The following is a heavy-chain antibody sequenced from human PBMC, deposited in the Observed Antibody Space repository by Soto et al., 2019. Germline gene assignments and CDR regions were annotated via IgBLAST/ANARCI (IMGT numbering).Heavy chain of an antibody. J-gene: IGHJ5*02. V-gene: IGHV4-31*03. CDR3: ARARGILSGYYRGPHNWFDP. Sequence: PSETLSLTCTVSGGSISSGGYYWSWIRQHPGKGLEWIGYIYYSGSTYYNPSLKSRVTISVDTSKNQFSLKLSSVTAADTAVYYCARARGILSGYYRGPHNWFDPWGQGPLVTVSS. CDR1: GGSISSGGYY. CDR2: IYYSGST. D-gene: IGHD3-9*01.